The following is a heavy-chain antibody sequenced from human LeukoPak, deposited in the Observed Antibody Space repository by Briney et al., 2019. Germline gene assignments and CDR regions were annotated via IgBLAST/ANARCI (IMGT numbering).Heavy chain of an antibody. J-gene: IGHJ4*02. CDR3: ARGYRGFDY. CDR2: ISYSGST. Sequence: SETLSLTCTVSGDSISSGDYYWTWIRQPPGKGLEWIGYISYSGSTNYNPSLKSRVTISVDTSKNQFSLKLSGVTAADTAVYYCARGYRGFDYWGQGTLVTVSS. D-gene: IGHD3-10*01. CDR1: GDSISSGDYY. V-gene: IGHV4-61*08.